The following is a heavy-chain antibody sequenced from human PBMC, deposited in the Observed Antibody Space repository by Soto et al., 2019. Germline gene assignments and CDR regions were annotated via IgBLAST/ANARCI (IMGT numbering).Heavy chain of an antibody. D-gene: IGHD6-6*01. V-gene: IGHV3-23*01. Sequence: GGSLRLSCASSVFAFSNYAMHWVRQAPGKGLEWVSSISTSIDATYYADSVKGRFTISRDDSKNTLYLQMNSLRAEDSAVYYCAKDRTVAARNFDYWGQGTQVTVSS. J-gene: IGHJ4*02. CDR2: ISTSIDAT. CDR1: VFAFSNYA. CDR3: AKDRTVAARNFDY.